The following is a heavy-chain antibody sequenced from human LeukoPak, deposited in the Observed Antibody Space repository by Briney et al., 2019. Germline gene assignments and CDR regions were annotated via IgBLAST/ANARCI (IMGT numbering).Heavy chain of an antibody. V-gene: IGHV1-24*01. CDR3: ATSAGFRGVATITNSDY. J-gene: IGHJ4*02. CDR1: GYTLIELS. Sequence: GASVKVSCKVSGYTLIELSMHGVGQAPGKRLEGMGGFDPEDGETIYAQKFQGRVTMTEDTSTDTAYMELSSLRSGDTAVYYCATSAGFRGVATITNSDYWGQGTLVTVSS. D-gene: IGHD5-12*01. CDR2: FDPEDGET.